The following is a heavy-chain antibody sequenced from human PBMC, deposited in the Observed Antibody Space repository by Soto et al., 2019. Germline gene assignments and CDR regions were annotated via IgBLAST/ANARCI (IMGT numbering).Heavy chain of an antibody. V-gene: IGHV1-69*01. CDR3: ARGGVRVCDSPLRIDS. CDR1: GGTFSTYG. CDR2: IIPIFGTT. Sequence: QVQLVQSGAEVKKPGSSVKVSCKSSGGTFSTYGFFWVRQAPGQGLEWMGGIIPIFGTTNYAQKFQDRVTINTDESTSTVYMELNSLKPEDTAVYYCARGGVRVCDSPLRIDSWGQGNLVTVSS. D-gene: IGHD2-15*01. J-gene: IGHJ5*01.